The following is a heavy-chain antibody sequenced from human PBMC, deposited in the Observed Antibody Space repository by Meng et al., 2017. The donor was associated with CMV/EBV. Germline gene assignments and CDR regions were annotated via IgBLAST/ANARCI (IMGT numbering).Heavy chain of an antibody. CDR2: IYYSGST. CDR3: ARHSSMRLSCWFDP. J-gene: IGHJ5*02. Sequence: SETLSLTCTVSGGPISSSSYYWGWIRQPPGKGLEWIGRIYYSGSTYYNPSLKSRVTISVDTSKNQFSLKLSSVTAADTAVYYCARHSSMRLSCWFDPWGQGTLVTVSS. D-gene: IGHD3-16*02. V-gene: IGHV4-39*01. CDR1: GGPISSSSYY.